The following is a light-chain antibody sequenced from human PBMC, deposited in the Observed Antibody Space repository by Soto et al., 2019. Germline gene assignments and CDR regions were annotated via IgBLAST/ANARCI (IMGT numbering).Light chain of an antibody. CDR3: TSYTTSTTLGHVI. V-gene: IGLV2-14*01. CDR2: EVS. CDR1: SSDIGGYNY. Sequence: QSALTQPASVSGSPGQSITISCTGTSSDIGGYNYVSWYQQHPGKAPKVIIYEVSNRSSGVSNRFSGSKSGNTASLTISGLQADDEADYFCTSYTTSTTLGHVIFGGGTKVTVL. J-gene: IGLJ2*01.